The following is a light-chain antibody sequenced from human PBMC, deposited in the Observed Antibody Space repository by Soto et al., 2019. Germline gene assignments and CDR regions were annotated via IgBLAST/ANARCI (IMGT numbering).Light chain of an antibody. CDR3: QQSYSALRT. CDR2: GAS. V-gene: IGKV1-39*01. Sequence: DIQMTQSPSSLSASVGDRVTITCRASQSISSYLNWYQQKPGKAPKLLIYGASSLRRGVPSTFSGSGSGTDFTLTISSLQPEDFAPYYCQQSYSALRTFGQGTRVEIK. CDR1: QSISSY. J-gene: IGKJ1*01.